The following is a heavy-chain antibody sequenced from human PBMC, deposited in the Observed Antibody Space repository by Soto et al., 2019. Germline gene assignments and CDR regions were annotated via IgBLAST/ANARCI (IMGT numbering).Heavy chain of an antibody. CDR3: ARVWGYYGSGHYHSYGMDV. CDR2: IIPIFGTA. V-gene: IGHV1-69*13. D-gene: IGHD3-10*01. Sequence: ASVKVSCKASGGTFSSYAISWVRQAPGQGLEWMGGIIPIFGTANYAQKFQGRVTITADESTSTAYMELSSLRSEDTAVYYCARVWGYYGSGHYHSYGMDVWGQGPTVTVSS. CDR1: GGTFSSYA. J-gene: IGHJ6*02.